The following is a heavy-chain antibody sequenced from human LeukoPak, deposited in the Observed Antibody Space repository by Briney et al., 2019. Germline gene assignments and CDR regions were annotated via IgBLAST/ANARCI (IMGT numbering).Heavy chain of an antibody. CDR1: GGTFSSYA. Sequence: GASVKVSCKAPGGTFSSYAISWVRQAPGQGLEWMGGIIPIFGTANYAQKFQGRVTITADESTSTAYMELSSLRSEDTAVYYCARDDSSGSLGYWGQGTLVTVSS. CDR3: ARDDSSGSLGY. D-gene: IGHD3-22*01. CDR2: IIPIFGTA. V-gene: IGHV1-69*13. J-gene: IGHJ4*02.